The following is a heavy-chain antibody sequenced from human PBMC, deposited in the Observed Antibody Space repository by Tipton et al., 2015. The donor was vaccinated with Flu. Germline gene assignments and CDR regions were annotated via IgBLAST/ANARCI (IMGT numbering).Heavy chain of an antibody. D-gene: IGHD3-10*01. V-gene: IGHV4-59*12. CDR2: MYYRGST. Sequence: TLSLTCTFSGGSISSYYWSWIRQAPGKGLEWIGYMYYRGSTDYNPSLKSRVTMSVDTSKNPLSLKLSSVTAADTAMYFCARGSGSGTYVIFDYWGQGTLVTVSS. CDR1: GGSISSYY. J-gene: IGHJ4*02. CDR3: ARGSGSGTYVIFDY.